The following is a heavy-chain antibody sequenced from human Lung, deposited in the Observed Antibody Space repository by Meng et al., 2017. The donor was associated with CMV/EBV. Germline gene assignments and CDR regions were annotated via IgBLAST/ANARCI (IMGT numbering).Heavy chain of an antibody. J-gene: IGHJ4*02. CDR2: ISAYTGKA. Sequence: VGLVQSGGEVRKPWASVKVSCKASGFALATYGFSWVRQAPGQGLDWMGWISAYTGKAEYAENLQDRVTLTTDTSTSTSFMELRSLTFDDTAVYYCARFEEKGTILLDYWGQGTLVTVSS. V-gene: IGHV1-18*01. CDR3: ARFEEKGTILLDY. CDR1: GFALATYG. D-gene: IGHD5-24*01.